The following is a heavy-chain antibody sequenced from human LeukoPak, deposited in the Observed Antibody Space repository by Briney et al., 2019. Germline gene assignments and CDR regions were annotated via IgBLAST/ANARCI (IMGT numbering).Heavy chain of an antibody. Sequence: GASVKVSCKTSGYSFTNYGISWVRQAPGQGLEWMGWISGYSDNTKCAQKFQGRVTMTTDTSTSTAYMELRSLRSDDTAVYYCARGPYYYDNSGFYYEDYWGQGTLVTVSS. D-gene: IGHD3-22*01. CDR1: GYSFTNYG. V-gene: IGHV1-18*01. CDR3: ARGPYYYDNSGFYYEDY. J-gene: IGHJ4*02. CDR2: ISGYSDNT.